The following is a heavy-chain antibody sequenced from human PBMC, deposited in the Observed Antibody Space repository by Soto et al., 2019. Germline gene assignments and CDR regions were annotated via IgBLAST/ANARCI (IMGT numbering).Heavy chain of an antibody. J-gene: IGHJ5*02. CDR3: ARAYQLLWGGWFDP. V-gene: IGHV4-34*01. CDR1: GGSFSGHY. CDR2: VNHSGIT. D-gene: IGHD2-2*01. Sequence: QVQLQQWGAGLLKPSETLSLTCAVYGGSFSGHYWSWIRQPPGKGLEWIGEVNHSGITNYNPSLESRVTISVDTSKNQFSLKLSSVTAADTAVYFCARAYQLLWGGWFDPWGQGTLVTVSS.